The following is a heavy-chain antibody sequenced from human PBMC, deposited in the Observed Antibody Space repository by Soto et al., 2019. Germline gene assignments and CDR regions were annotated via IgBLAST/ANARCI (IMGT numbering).Heavy chain of an antibody. CDR1: GFTFSSYE. Sequence: QTGGSLRLSCAASGFTFSSYEMNWVRQAPGKGLEWVSYISSSGSTIYYADSVKGRFTISRDNAKNSLYLQMNSLRAEDTAVYYCARGFRYSRFDPWRQGTLVTVSS. CDR3: ARGFRYSRFDP. CDR2: ISSSGSTI. J-gene: IGHJ5*02. V-gene: IGHV3-48*03. D-gene: IGHD3-16*02.